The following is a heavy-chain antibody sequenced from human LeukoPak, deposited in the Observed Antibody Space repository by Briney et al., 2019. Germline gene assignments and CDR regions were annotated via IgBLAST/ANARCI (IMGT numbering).Heavy chain of an antibody. CDR3: AKVGYYDSSGYYYPYYFDY. Sequence: GGSLRLSCAASGFTFSSYAMSWVRQAPGKGLEWVSAISGSGGSTYYADSVKGRFTISRDNSKNTLYLQMNSLRAEDTAVYYCAKVGYYDSSGYYYPYYFDYWGQGTLVTVSS. V-gene: IGHV3-23*01. D-gene: IGHD3-22*01. J-gene: IGHJ4*02. CDR1: GFTFSSYA. CDR2: ISGSGGST.